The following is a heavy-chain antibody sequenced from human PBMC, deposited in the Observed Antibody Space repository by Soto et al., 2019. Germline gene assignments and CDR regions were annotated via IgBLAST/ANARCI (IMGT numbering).Heavy chain of an antibody. Sequence: QVQLQESGPGLVMPSGTLSLTCAVSGGSISSSTWWSWVRQPPGKGLEWIGEIYHSGSTNYNPSLKSRVTISVDKSKNQFSLKLSSVTAADTAAYYCARDLVAAAGTDAFDIWGQGTMVTVSS. D-gene: IGHD6-13*01. V-gene: IGHV4-4*02. CDR3: ARDLVAAAGTDAFDI. J-gene: IGHJ3*02. CDR1: GGSISSSTW. CDR2: IYHSGST.